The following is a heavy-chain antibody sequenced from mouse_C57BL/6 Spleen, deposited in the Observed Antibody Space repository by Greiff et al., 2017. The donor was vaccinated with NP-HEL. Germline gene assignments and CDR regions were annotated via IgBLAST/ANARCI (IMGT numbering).Heavy chain of an antibody. CDR2: ISYDGSN. D-gene: IGHD1-1*01. J-gene: IGHJ1*03. CDR3: ARDNTTVVDWYFDV. Sequence: DVQLQESGPGLVKPSQSLSLTCSVTGYSITSGYYWNWIRQFPGNKLEWMGYISYDGSNNYNPSLKNRISITRDTSKNQFFLKLNSVTTEDTATYYCARDNTTVVDWYFDVWGTGTTVTVSS. CDR1: GYSITSGYY. V-gene: IGHV3-6*01.